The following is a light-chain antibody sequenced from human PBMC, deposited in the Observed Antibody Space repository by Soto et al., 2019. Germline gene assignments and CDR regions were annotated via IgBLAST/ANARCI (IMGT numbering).Light chain of an antibody. Sequence: QSALTQPASVSGSPGQSITISCTGTSSDVGGYNFVSWYQQHPDKATKLMIYDVTNRPSGVSNRFTGSKSGNTASLTISWLQAEDEADYYCSSYTSINTYVFGTGTKVTVL. CDR2: DVT. V-gene: IGLV2-14*01. CDR3: SSYTSINTYV. J-gene: IGLJ1*01. CDR1: SSDVGGYNF.